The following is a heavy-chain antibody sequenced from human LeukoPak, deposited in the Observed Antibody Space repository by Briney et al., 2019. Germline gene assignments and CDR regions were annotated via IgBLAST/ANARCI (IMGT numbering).Heavy chain of an antibody. J-gene: IGHJ4*02. CDR2: IYYSGST. D-gene: IGHD5-18*01. Sequence: SETLSLTCTVSGGSISSYYWSWIRQPPGKGLEWIGYIYYSGSTNYNPSLKSRVTISVDTSKNQFSLKLSSVTAADTAVYYCARGIVDTAMVSSLDYWGQGTLVTVSS. V-gene: IGHV4-59*12. CDR3: ARGIVDTAMVSSLDY. CDR1: GGSISSYY.